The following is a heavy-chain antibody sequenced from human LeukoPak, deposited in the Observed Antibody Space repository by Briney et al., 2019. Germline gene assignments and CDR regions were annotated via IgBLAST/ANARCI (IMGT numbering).Heavy chain of an antibody. D-gene: IGHD1-26*01. CDR2: INHSGST. CDR3: ARASWELLHWFDP. CDR1: GGSFSGYY. V-gene: IGHV4-34*01. J-gene: IGHJ5*02. Sequence: PSETLSLTCAVYGGSFSGYYWSWIRQPPGKGLEWIGEINHSGSTNYNPSLKSRVTISVDTSKNQFSLKLSSVTAADTAVYYCARASWELLHWFDPWGQGTLVTVSS.